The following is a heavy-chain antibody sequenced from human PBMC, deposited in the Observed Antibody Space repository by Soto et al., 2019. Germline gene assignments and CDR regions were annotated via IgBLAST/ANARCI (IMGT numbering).Heavy chain of an antibody. CDR2: IDPGDSNT. V-gene: IGHV5-10-1*01. D-gene: IGHD2-15*01. CDR1: GYSFNTFW. Sequence: GESLKISCKTSGYSFNTFWISWVRQVPGKGLEWMGRIDPGDSNTNYSPSLQGHVTLSVDKSIGTAYLQWSSLKASDTGIYYCARQGGYYYYGMDVWGQGAAVTVSS. CDR3: ARQGGYYYYGMDV. J-gene: IGHJ6*02.